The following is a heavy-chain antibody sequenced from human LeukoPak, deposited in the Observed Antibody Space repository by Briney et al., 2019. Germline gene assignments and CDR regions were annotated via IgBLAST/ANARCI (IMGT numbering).Heavy chain of an antibody. D-gene: IGHD5-24*01. V-gene: IGHV3-23*01. CDR3: AKGRGDGYSYPLLFDY. Sequence: GGSLRLSCAASGFTFSTYAMSWVRQAAGKGLEWVSLISGSGGGTYYADSVKGRLTISRDNSMNTLYLQMNSLRAEDTAVYYCAKGRGDGYSYPLLFDYWGQGTLVTVSS. CDR1: GFTFSTYA. J-gene: IGHJ4*02. CDR2: ISGSGGGT.